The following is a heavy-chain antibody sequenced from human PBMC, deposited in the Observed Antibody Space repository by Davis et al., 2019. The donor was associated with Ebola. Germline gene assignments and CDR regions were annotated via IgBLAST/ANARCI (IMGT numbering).Heavy chain of an antibody. Sequence: ASVKVSCKASGYTFTSYDINWLRPATGQGLEWMGWMNPNSGNTGYAQKFQGRVTMTRNTSISTAYMELSSLRSEDTAVYYCARGSVVGAGFDYWGQGTLVTVSS. CDR3: ARGSVVGAGFDY. J-gene: IGHJ4*02. CDR2: MNPNSGNT. CDR1: GYTFTSYD. V-gene: IGHV1-8*01. D-gene: IGHD1-26*01.